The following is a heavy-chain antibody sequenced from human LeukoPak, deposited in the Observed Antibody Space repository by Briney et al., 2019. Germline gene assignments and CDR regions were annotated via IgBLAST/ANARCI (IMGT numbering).Heavy chain of an antibody. CDR2: ISYDGSNK. Sequence: GGSLRLSCAASGFTFSSYSMNWVRQAPGKGLEWVAVISYDGSNKYYADSVKGRFTISRDNSKNTLYLQMNSLRAEDTAVYYCARDPEMATILILYYFDYWGQGTLVTVSS. D-gene: IGHD5-24*01. CDR1: GFTFSSYS. J-gene: IGHJ4*02. V-gene: IGHV3-30*03. CDR3: ARDPEMATILILYYFDY.